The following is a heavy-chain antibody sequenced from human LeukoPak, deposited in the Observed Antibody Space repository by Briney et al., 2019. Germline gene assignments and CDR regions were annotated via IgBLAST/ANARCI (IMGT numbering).Heavy chain of an antibody. D-gene: IGHD2-2*02. V-gene: IGHV3-23*01. Sequence: GGSLRLSCAASGFTFSSYAMSWVRQAPGKGLEWVSTISGSGGSIYYADSVKGRFTISTDNSKNTLYLQMNSLRAEDTAVYYCAKTPRYCSSTSCYIINGMDVWGQGTTVTVSS. J-gene: IGHJ6*02. CDR3: AKTPRYCSSTSCYIINGMDV. CDR2: ISGSGGSI. CDR1: GFTFSSYA.